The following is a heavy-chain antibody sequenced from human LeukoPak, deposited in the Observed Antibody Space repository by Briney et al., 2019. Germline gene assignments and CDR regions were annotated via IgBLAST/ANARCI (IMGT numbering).Heavy chain of an antibody. CDR3: ARHLSGITGYTYGRGIDY. Sequence: GGSLRLSCAGSGFTFSTYWMSWVRQAPGKGLEWVAYMKQRGSEKYYVDSVKGRFTISRDNAKKSLYLQMNSLGAEDTAVYYCARHLSGITGYTYGRGIDYWGQGTLLTVSS. V-gene: IGHV3-7*01. CDR2: MKQRGSEK. J-gene: IGHJ4*02. CDR1: GFTFSTYW. D-gene: IGHD5-18*01.